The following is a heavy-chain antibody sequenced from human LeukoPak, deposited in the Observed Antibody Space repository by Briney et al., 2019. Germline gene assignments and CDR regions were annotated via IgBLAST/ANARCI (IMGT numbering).Heavy chain of an antibody. CDR2: ISWNSGSI. J-gene: IGHJ4*02. CDR1: GFTFDDYA. Sequence: PGRSLRLSCAASGFTFDDYAMHWVRQAPGKGLEWVSGISWNSGSIGYADSVKGRFTISRDNAKNSLYLQMNSLRAEDAALYYCAKDRGRFGEFEASLFDYWGQGTLVTVSS. D-gene: IGHD3-10*01. CDR3: AKDRGRFGEFEASLFDY. V-gene: IGHV3-9*01.